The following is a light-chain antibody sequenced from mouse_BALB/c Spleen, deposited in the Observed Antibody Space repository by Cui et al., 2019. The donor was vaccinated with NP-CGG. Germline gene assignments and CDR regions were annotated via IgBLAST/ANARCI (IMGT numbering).Light chain of an antibody. CDR1: TGAVTTSNY. V-gene: IGLV1*01. CDR2: GTN. Sequence: AVVTQEFALTTSPGDTVTLTCRSSTGAVTTSNYANWVQEKPDHLFTGLIGGTNNRVPGVPARFSGSLIGDKAALTITGAQTEDEAIYFCALWYSNHWVFGGGTKLTVL. J-gene: IGLJ1*01. CDR3: ALWYSNHWV.